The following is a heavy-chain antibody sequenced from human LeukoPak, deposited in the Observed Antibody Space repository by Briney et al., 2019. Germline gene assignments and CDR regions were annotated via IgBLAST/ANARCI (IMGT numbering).Heavy chain of an antibody. CDR2: IYSGGST. Sequence: GGSLRLSCAASGFTFSDSYMSWIRQAPGKGLEWVSVIYSGGSTYYADSVKGRFTISRDNSKNTLYLQMNSLRAEDTAVYYCARGIPFDYWGQGTLVTVSS. CDR1: GFTFSDSY. J-gene: IGHJ4*02. CDR3: ARGIPFDY. V-gene: IGHV3-66*01.